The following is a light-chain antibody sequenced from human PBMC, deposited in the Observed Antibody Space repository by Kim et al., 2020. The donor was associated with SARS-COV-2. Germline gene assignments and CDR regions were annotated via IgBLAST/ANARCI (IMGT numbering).Light chain of an antibody. J-gene: IGLJ3*02. CDR2: EDN. CDR1: SGSIASNY. CDR3: QYYDSSFWV. V-gene: IGLV6-57*02. Sequence: NFMLTQPHSVSESPGKTVTISCTGSSGSIASNYVQWYQQRPGSAPTTVIYEDNQRPSGVPDRFSGSIDSSSNSASLTISGLKTEDEADYYCQYYDSSFWVFGGGTQLTVL.